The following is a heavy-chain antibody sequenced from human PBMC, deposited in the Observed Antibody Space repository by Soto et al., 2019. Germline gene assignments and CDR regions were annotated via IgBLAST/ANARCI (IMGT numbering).Heavy chain of an antibody. Sequence: QITLKESGPSLVKATQTLTLTCTYSGFSLRTSGVGVGWIRQPPGNALEWLALIYWDDDKSYSPSLKSRLTITKDTSKNQGVLRMTNWGPVATATYYGARTMSPSVIRYFGWWADVWGQGTTVTVSS. CDR1: GFSLRTSGVG. D-gene: IGHD3-9*01. V-gene: IGHV2-5*02. CDR3: ARTMSPSVIRYFGWWADV. CDR2: IYWDDDK. J-gene: IGHJ6*02.